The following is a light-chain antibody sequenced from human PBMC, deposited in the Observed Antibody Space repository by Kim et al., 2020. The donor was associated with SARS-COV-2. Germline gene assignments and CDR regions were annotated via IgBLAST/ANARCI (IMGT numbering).Light chain of an antibody. CDR3: QQRGN. Sequence: ATLVLAAGERATLSCRASQCVGTYLAWYQQTPGQAPRLLIYDASKRATGIPARFRGSGSGTDFTLTIGTLEPEDSAVYYCQQRGNFGQGTRLEIK. V-gene: IGKV3-11*01. J-gene: IGKJ5*01. CDR1: QCVGTY. CDR2: DAS.